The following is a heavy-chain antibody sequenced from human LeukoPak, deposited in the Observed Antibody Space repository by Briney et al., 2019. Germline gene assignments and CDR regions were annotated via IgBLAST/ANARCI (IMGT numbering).Heavy chain of an antibody. CDR1: GGSISSGDYY. J-gene: IGHJ4*02. Sequence: SEXLXLTCTVSGGSISSGDYYWNWIRQHPGKGLEWIGYIYHSGSTYYNPSLKSRVTISVDRSKNQFSLKLSSVTAADTAVYYCARTMVALAFDYWGQGTLVTVSS. V-gene: IGHV4-31*03. CDR3: ARTMVALAFDY. CDR2: IYHSGST. D-gene: IGHD3-10*01.